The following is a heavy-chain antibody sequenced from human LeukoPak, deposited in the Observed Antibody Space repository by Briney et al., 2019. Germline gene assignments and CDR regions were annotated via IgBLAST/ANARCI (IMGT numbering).Heavy chain of an antibody. CDR1: GYTFTSYG. Sequence: ASVKVSCKASGYTFTSYGISWVRQAPGQGLEWMGWISAYNGNTNYAQKLQGRVTMTTDTSTSTAYMELRSLRSDDTAVYYCARDLLPLGYRSGGSCYDAFDIWGQGTMVTVSS. CDR3: ARDLLPLGYRSGGSCYDAFDI. J-gene: IGHJ3*02. D-gene: IGHD2-15*01. V-gene: IGHV1-18*01. CDR2: ISAYNGNT.